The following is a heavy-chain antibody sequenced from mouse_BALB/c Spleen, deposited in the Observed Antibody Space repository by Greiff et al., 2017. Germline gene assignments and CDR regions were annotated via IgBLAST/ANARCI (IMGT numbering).Heavy chain of an antibody. Sequence: EVQGVESGGGLVQPGGSRKLSCAASGFTFSSFGMHWVRQAPEKGLEWVAYISSGSSTIYYADTVKGRFTISRDNPKNTLFLQMTSLRSEDTAMYYCARDDYDRGYAMDYWGQGTSVTVSS. D-gene: IGHD2-4*01. V-gene: IGHV5-17*02. J-gene: IGHJ4*01. CDR2: ISSGSSTI. CDR3: ARDDYDRGYAMDY. CDR1: GFTFSSFG.